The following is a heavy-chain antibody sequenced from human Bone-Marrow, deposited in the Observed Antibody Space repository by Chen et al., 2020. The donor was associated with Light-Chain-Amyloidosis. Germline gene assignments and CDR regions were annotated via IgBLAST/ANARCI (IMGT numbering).Heavy chain of an antibody. J-gene: IGHJ4*02. CDR2: IYPDDSDA. V-gene: IGHV5-51*01. D-gene: IGHD5-12*01. CDR1: GYTFPNYW. Sequence: EVQLEQSGPEVKKPGESLKISCKGPGYTFPNYWIGLVRQMPGKCLEWMGVIYPDDSDARYSPSFEGQVTISADKSITTAYLQWRSLKASDTAMYYCARRRDGYNFDYWGQGTLVTVSS. CDR3: ARRRDGYNFDY.